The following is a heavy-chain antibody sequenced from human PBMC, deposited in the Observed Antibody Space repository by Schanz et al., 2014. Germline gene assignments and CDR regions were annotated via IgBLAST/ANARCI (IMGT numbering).Heavy chain of an antibody. CDR2: IWYDGNNK. V-gene: IGHV3-33*08. CDR1: GFTFRSYG. D-gene: IGHD2-15*01. Sequence: VQLLESGGGLVQPGGSLRLTCASSGFTFRSYGMGWVRQAPGKGLEWVAVIWYDGNNKFYADSVKGRFIISRDNSKNTLDLQMTSLRAEDTAVYYCARACCRQENHYYSTGMDVWGQGALVTVSS. CDR3: ARACCRQENHYYSTGMDV. J-gene: IGHJ6*02.